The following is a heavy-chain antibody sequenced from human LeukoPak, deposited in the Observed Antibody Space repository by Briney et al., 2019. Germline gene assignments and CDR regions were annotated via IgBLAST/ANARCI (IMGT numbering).Heavy chain of an antibody. Sequence: SETLSLTCTVSGGSISSYYWTWIRQPPGKGLEWIGYIYDSGSTNYNPSLKSRVTISVDTSKNQFSLKLSSVTAADTAVYYCASSFWSGYWNFDYWGQGTLVTVSS. CDR2: IYDSGST. D-gene: IGHD3-3*01. CDR3: ASSFWSGYWNFDY. J-gene: IGHJ4*02. CDR1: GGSISSYY. V-gene: IGHV4-59*01.